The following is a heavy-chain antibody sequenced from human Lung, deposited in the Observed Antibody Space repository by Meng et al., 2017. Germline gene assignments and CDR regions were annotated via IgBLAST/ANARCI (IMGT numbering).Heavy chain of an antibody. CDR3: ARDSGGHYYDSSGYFDY. J-gene: IGHJ4*02. Sequence: GESLKISCAASGFTFSSSAMHWVRQAPGKGLEGVAVIWYDGSNKYYGDSVKGRFTISRDNSKNTLYLQMNTLRGEDTAVYYCARDSGGHYYDSSGYFDYWGQGTLVTVSS. V-gene: IGHV3-33*01. CDR1: GFTFSSSA. D-gene: IGHD3-22*01. CDR2: IWYDGSNK.